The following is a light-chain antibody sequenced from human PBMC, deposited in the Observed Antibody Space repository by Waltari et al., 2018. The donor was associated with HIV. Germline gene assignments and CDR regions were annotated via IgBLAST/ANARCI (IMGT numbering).Light chain of an antibody. Sequence: IVLTQSPGTLSLSPGERATLSCRASRSVDANYLAWYQQKPGQAPRLLLYGVSSRATGIPDRFSGSGSGTDFTLTISRLEPEDFALYYCQQYASSPRTFGQGTKVEIK. J-gene: IGKJ1*01. CDR3: QQYASSPRT. CDR2: GVS. V-gene: IGKV3-20*01. CDR1: RSVDANY.